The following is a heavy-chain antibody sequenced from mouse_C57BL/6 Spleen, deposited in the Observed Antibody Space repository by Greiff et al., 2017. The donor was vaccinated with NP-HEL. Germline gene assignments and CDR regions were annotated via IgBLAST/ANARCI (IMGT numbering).Heavy chain of an antibody. CDR2: IYPRSGNT. CDR1: GYTFTSYG. CDR3: ATGTVVAPYYAMDY. V-gene: IGHV1-81*01. J-gene: IGHJ4*01. Sequence: VQVVESGAELARPGASVKLSCKASGYTFTSYGISWVKQRTGQGLEWIGEIYPRSGNTYYNEKFKGKATLTADKSSSTAYMELRSLTSEDSAVYFCATGTVVAPYYAMDYWGQGTSVTVSS. D-gene: IGHD1-1*01.